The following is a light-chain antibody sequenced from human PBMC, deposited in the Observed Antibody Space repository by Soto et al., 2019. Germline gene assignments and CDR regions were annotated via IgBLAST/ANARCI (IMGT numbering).Light chain of an antibody. J-gene: IGLJ2*01. Sequence: QSVLTQPPSASGTPGQRVTISCSGSSSNIGSNTVNWYQQLPGTAPKLLIYSNNQRPSGVPDRFSGSKSGTSASLAISGLQSEDEADYYCAARDDSLNGLFGGGTKLTVL. CDR1: SSNIGSNT. V-gene: IGLV1-44*01. CDR2: SNN. CDR3: AARDDSLNGL.